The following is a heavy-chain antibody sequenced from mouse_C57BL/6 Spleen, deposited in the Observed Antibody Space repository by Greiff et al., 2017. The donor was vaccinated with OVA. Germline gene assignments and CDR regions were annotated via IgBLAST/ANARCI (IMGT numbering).Heavy chain of an antibody. CDR3: ARDYYGSSYASYWYFDV. J-gene: IGHJ1*03. D-gene: IGHD1-1*01. Sequence: VHVKQSGPELVKPGASVKISCKASGYSFTDYNMNWVKQSNGKSLEWIGVINPNYGTTSYNQKFKGKATLTVDQSSSTAYMQLNSLTSEDSAVYYCARDYYGSSYASYWYFDVWGTGTTVTVSS. V-gene: IGHV1-39*01. CDR1: GYSFTDYN. CDR2: INPNYGTT.